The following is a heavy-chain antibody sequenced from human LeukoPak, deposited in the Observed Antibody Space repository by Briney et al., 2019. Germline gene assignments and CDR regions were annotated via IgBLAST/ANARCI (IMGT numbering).Heavy chain of an antibody. V-gene: IGHV3-23*01. D-gene: IGHD1-1*01. CDR3: AKDPRLERPRQFDY. CDR2: ISGSGGST. J-gene: IGHJ4*02. Sequence: PGGSLRLSWAASGFTFGSYALSGFRQAPGRGLNGFSAISGSGGSTYYADSVKGRFTISRDNSKNTLYLQMNSLRAEDTAVYYCAKDPRLERPRQFDYWGQGTLVTVSS. CDR1: GFTFGSYA.